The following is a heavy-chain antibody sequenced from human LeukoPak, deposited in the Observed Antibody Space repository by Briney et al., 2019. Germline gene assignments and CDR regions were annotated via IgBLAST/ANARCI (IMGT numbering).Heavy chain of an antibody. CDR2: IYSGGNI. CDR3: AKAGVSSGYYLYYFDY. CDR1: GFTVSSKY. J-gene: IGHJ4*02. D-gene: IGHD3-22*01. V-gene: IGHV3-53*01. Sequence: GGSLRLSCAASGFTVSSKYMSWVRQAPGKGLEWVSVIYSGGNIYYADSVKGRFTISRDNSKNTLYLQMNSLRAEDTAVYYCAKAGVSSGYYLYYFDYWGQGTLVTVSS.